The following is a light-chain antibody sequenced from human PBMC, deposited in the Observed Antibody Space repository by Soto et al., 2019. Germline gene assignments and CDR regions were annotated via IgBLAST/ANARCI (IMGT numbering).Light chain of an antibody. CDR2: DNN. CDR3: GTWDSSLSAGLVV. V-gene: IGLV1-51*01. Sequence: QSALTQPPSVSAAPGQKVTISCSGSSSNIGNNYVSWYQHLPGTAPKLLIYDNNKRPSGIPDRFSGSKSGTSATLGITGLQTGDEADYYCGTWDSSLSAGLVVFGGGTQLTVL. J-gene: IGLJ7*01. CDR1: SSNIGNNY.